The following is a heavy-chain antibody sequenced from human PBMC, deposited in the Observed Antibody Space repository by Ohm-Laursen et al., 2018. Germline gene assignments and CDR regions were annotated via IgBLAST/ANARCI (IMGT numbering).Heavy chain of an antibody. Sequence: GSLRLSCAASGFTFSSYSMNWVRQAPGKGLEWVSSISSSSSYIYYADSVKGRFTISRDNAKNSLYLQMNNLRGEDTAIYYCARGAPFYGGFDYWGQGTLVTVSS. CDR3: ARGAPFYGGFDY. CDR2: ISSSSSYI. J-gene: IGHJ4*02. CDR1: GFTFSSYS. D-gene: IGHD2/OR15-2a*01. V-gene: IGHV3-21*01.